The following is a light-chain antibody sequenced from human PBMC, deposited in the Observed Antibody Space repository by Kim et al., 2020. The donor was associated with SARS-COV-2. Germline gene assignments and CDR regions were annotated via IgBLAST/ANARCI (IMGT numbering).Light chain of an antibody. Sequence: VAVGQTVRITCQGDSLRSYYTTWFQQKPGQAPIVVVYGKNNRPTGIPARFSGSSSGNTASLTITGTQAGDEADYYCNSRDNNDNVLFGGGTRLTVL. J-gene: IGLJ2*01. CDR1: SLRSYY. V-gene: IGLV3-19*01. CDR3: NSRDNNDNVL. CDR2: GKN.